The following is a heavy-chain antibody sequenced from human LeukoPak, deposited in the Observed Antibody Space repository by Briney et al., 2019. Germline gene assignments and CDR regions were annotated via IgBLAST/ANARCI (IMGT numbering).Heavy chain of an antibody. CDR1: GGSISSYY. Sequence: SETLSLTCTVSGGSISSYYWSWIRQPPGKGLEWIGCIYYSGSTDYNPSLKSRVTISVDTSKNQFSLKLSSVTAADTAVYYCARYQTVDWYFDLWGRGTLVTVSS. CDR3: ARYQTVDWYFDL. J-gene: IGHJ2*01. CDR2: IYYSGST. V-gene: IGHV4-59*12.